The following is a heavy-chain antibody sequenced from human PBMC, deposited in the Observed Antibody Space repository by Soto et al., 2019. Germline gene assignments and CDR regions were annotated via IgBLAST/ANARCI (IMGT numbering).Heavy chain of an antibody. CDR3: ARMLQGLTDDYYYYYMDV. CDR1: GFSLSTSGMC. CDR2: IDWDDDK. J-gene: IGHJ6*03. V-gene: IGHV2-70*11. D-gene: IGHD3-9*01. Sequence: SGPTLVKPTQTLTLTCTFSGFSLSTSGMCVSWIRQPPGKALEWLARIDWDDDKYYSTSLKTRLTISKDTSKNQVVLTMTNMDPVDTATYYCARMLQGLTDDYYYYYMDVWGKGTTVTVSS.